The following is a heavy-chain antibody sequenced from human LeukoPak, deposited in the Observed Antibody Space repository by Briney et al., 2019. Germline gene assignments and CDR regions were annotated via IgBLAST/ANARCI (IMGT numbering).Heavy chain of an antibody. CDR2: ISGSGGHT. D-gene: IGHD5-12*01. J-gene: IGHJ6*02. Sequence: GGSLRLSCAASGFTFSSYAMGWVRQAPGKGPEWVSSISGSGGHTYFADSVKGRFTISRDNSKNTLDLQMNSLKVEDTAVYYCAKVFIAATTYYYYGMDVWGQGTTVTVSS. CDR1: GFTFSSYA. CDR3: AKVFIAATTYYYYGMDV. V-gene: IGHV3-23*01.